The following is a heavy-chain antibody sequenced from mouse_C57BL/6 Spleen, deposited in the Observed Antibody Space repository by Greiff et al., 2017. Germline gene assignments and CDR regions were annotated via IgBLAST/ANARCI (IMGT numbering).Heavy chain of an antibody. D-gene: IGHD2-4*01. J-gene: IGHJ2*01. Sequence: VQLQQSGPELVKPGASVKISCKASGYSFTSYYIHWVKQRPGQGLEWIGWIYPGSGNTKYNEKFKGKATLTADTSSSTAYMQLSSLTSEDSAVYYCARRNYEYFDYWGQGTTLTVSS. CDR1: GYSFTSYY. CDR3: ARRNYEYFDY. CDR2: IYPGSGNT. V-gene: IGHV1-66*01.